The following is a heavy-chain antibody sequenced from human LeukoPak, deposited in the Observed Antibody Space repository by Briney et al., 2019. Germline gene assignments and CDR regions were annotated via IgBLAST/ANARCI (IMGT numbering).Heavy chain of an antibody. CDR2: INHSGST. J-gene: IGHJ4*02. D-gene: IGHD2/OR15-2a*01. CDR3: ASRVEGPGLVIGMVDY. CDR1: GGSFSGYY. V-gene: IGHV4-34*01. Sequence: SETLSLTCAVYGGSFSGYYWSWIRQPPGKGLEWIGEINHSGSTNYNPSLKSRVTISVDTSKNQFSLKLSSVTAADTAVYYCASRVEGPGLVIGMVDYWGQGTLVTVSS.